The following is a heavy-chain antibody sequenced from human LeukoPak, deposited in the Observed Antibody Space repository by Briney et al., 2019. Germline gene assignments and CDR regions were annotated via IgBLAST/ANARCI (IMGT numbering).Heavy chain of an antibody. J-gene: IGHJ5*02. D-gene: IGHD2-2*01. CDR1: DGSISSSNW. V-gene: IGHV4-4*02. CDR2: IYHSGST. CDR3: AKITGRGYCTSTSCRGDWFDP. Sequence: SETLSLTCAVSDGSISSSNWWSWVRQPPGKGLESIGEIYHSGSTNYNPSLKSRVTISVDKSKNQFSLKLSSVTAADTAVYYCAKITGRGYCTSTSCRGDWFDPWGQVTLVTVSS.